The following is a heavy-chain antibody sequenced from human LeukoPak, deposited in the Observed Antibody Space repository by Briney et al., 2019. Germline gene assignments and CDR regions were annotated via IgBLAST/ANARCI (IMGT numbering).Heavy chain of an antibody. V-gene: IGHV4-59*08. D-gene: IGHD3-16*01. CDR1: GGSICSHF. CDR2: IYYSGRT. Sequence: PEAPSDTRNVSGGSICSHFWSSGPPPPREGLEWIGYIYYSGRTTHNPSLKTRVTISVDTSKNQFSLKLSSVTAADTAVYYCASAHYELDAFDIWGQGTMVTVSS. CDR3: ASAHYELDAFDI. J-gene: IGHJ3*02.